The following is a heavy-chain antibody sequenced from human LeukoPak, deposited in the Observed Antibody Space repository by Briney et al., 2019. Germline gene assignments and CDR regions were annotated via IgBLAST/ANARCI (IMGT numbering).Heavy chain of an antibody. V-gene: IGHV3-30*02. CDR1: GFSFSSYG. Sequence: GGSLRLSCAGSGFSFSSYGMHWVRQAPGKGLEWMAFIRSDGSNKYYADSVKGRFTISRDNSKNTLYLQMNSLRAEDTAVYYCARDRGLTMVRGVIRYWGQGTLVTVSS. D-gene: IGHD3-10*01. J-gene: IGHJ4*02. CDR3: ARDRGLTMVRGVIRY. CDR2: IRSDGSNK.